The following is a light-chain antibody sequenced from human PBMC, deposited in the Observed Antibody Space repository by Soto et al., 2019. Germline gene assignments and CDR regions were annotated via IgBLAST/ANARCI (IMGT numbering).Light chain of an antibody. Sequence: EIVLTQSPAALSLSLGERATLSCRASQYLSTSYLAWYQQKPGQAPRLLIYGTSRRATGIPDRFSGSGSGTDFTLTITRLEPEDFATYYCQQLETYPLTFGQGTRLEVK. CDR1: QYLSTSY. CDR3: QQLETYPLT. CDR2: GTS. V-gene: IGKV3D-20*02. J-gene: IGKJ5*01.